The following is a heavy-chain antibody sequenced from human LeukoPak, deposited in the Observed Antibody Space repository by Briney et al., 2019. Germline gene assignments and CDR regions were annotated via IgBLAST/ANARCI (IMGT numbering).Heavy chain of an antibody. CDR3: ARDSETGTPSFYYYYGMDV. D-gene: IGHD1-1*01. CDR1: GFTFCSYW. J-gene: IGHJ6*02. Sequence: GGPLRLSCGPSGFTFCSYWMHWVRQAPGKALVWVSRINSDERSTRYADSVKGRFTISRDNAKNTLYLQMNSLRAEDTAVYYCARDSETGTPSFYYYYGMDVWGQGTTVTVSS. CDR2: INSDERST. V-gene: IGHV3-74*01.